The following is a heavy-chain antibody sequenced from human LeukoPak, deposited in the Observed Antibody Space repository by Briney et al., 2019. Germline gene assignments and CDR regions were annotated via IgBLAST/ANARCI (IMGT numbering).Heavy chain of an antibody. CDR1: GFTFSSYA. D-gene: IGHD1-7*01. CDR3: AREGQTGTTGRFDP. V-gene: IGHV3-23*01. Sequence: GGSLRLSCAASGFTFSSYAMSWVRQAPGKGLEWVSAISGSGGSTYYADSVRGRFTISRDNAKNSLYLQMNSLRAEDTAVYYCAREGQTGTTGRFDPWGQGTLVTVSS. CDR2: ISGSGGST. J-gene: IGHJ5*02.